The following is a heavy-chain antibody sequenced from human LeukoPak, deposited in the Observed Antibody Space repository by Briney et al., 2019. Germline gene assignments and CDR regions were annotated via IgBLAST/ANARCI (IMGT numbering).Heavy chain of an antibody. CDR1: GGSVSSYY. CDR2: IYTSGST. D-gene: IGHD3-9*01. Sequence: SETLSLTCTVSGGSVSSYYWSWIRQPAGKGLEWIGRIYTSGSTNYNPSLKSRVTMSVDTSKKQFSLKLSSVTAADTAVYYCARDQAGLRYFDWSIFHPACFDYWGQGTLVTVSS. V-gene: IGHV4-4*07. J-gene: IGHJ4*02. CDR3: ARDQAGLRYFDWSIFHPACFDY.